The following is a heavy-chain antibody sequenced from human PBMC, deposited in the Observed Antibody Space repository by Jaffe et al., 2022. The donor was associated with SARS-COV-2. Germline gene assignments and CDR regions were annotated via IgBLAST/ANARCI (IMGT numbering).Heavy chain of an antibody. CDR1: GFNFITYA. J-gene: IGHJ4*02. CDR3: ARDFQSNIMFRGVFDY. Sequence: QVQLVESGGGVVQPGRSLRLSCAASGFNFITYAMHWVRQAPGKGLEWVAVISKDGSNKYYPDSVRGRFTISRDNSKNTLYLQMNSLRAEDTAVYYCARDFQSNIMFRGVFDYWGQGALVTVSS. D-gene: IGHD3-10*01. CDR2: ISKDGSNK. V-gene: IGHV3-30*04.